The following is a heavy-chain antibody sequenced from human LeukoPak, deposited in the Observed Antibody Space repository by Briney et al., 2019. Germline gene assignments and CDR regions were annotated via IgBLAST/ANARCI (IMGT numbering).Heavy chain of an antibody. V-gene: IGHV3-9*01. CDR1: GFTFDDYA. CDR2: ISSNSGSI. J-gene: IGHJ4*02. CDR3: ARVEWGGRNFDY. D-gene: IGHD2-15*01. Sequence: TGGSLRLSCAASGFTFDDYAMHWVRQAPGKGLEWVSGISSNSGSIAYADSVRGRFTISRDNAKNSLYLQMNSLRAEDTAVYYCARVEWGGRNFDYRGQGTLVTVSS.